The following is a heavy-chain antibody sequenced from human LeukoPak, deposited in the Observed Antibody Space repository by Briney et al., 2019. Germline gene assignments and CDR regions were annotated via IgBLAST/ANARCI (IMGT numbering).Heavy chain of an antibody. D-gene: IGHD3-22*01. V-gene: IGHV4-4*07. J-gene: IGHJ4*02. CDR2: VYSSGVG. CDR3: AREEFLHEIDSSGYFVY. Sequence: SETLSLTCTVSGGSITGYYWNWIRQPAGQGLEWLGRVYSSGVGNYNPSLTSRVTMSVDTSKNQFSLKLTSLTAADTAVYYCAREEFLHEIDSSGYFVYWGQGALVTVSS. CDR1: GGSITGYY.